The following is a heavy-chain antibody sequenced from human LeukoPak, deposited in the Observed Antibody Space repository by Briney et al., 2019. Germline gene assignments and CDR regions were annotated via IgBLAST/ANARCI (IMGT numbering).Heavy chain of an antibody. J-gene: IGHJ5*02. D-gene: IGHD6-25*01. CDR1: GFTFSSYA. Sequence: GGSLRLSCAAPGFTFSSYAMSWVRQAPGKGLEWVSAISGSGGSTYYADSVKGRFTISRDNSKNTLYLQMNSLRAEDTAVYYCAKASGKWVLHWFDPWGQGTLVTVSS. CDR2: ISGSGGST. V-gene: IGHV3-23*01. CDR3: AKASGKWVLHWFDP.